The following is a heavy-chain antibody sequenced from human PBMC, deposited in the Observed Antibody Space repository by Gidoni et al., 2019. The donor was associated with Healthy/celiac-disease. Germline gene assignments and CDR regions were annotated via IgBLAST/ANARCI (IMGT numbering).Heavy chain of an antibody. CDR1: GYTFTSYS. V-gene: IGHV1-46*01. J-gene: IGHJ6*02. Sequence: QVQLVQSGAEVKKPGASVKVSCKASGYTFTSYSMHWVRQAPGQGLEWMGIINPSGGSTSYAQKFQGRVTMTRDTSTSTVYMELSSLRSEDTAVYYCARVWSSSWYYYYYGMDVWGQGTTVTVSS. D-gene: IGHD6-13*01. CDR3: ARVWSSSWYYYYYGMDV. CDR2: INPSGGST.